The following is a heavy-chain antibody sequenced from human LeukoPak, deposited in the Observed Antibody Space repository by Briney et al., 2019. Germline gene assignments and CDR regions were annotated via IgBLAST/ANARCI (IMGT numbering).Heavy chain of an antibody. CDR3: TSISKSSSWYSYAFDI. CDR2: IKSKTDGGTT. V-gene: IGHV3-15*01. CDR1: GFTFSNAW. D-gene: IGHD6-13*01. J-gene: IGHJ3*02. Sequence: GGSLRLSCAASGFTFSNAWMSWVRQAPGKGLEWVGRIKSKTDGGTTDYAAPVKGRFTISRDDSKNTLYLQMNSLKTEDTAVYYCTSISKSSSWYSYAFDIWGQGTMVTVSS.